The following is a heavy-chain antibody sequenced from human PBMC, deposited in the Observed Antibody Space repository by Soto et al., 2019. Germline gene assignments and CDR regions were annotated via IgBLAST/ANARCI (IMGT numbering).Heavy chain of an antibody. CDR2: INHSGST. CDR3: ARGWGRIFDY. V-gene: IGHV4-34*01. J-gene: IGHJ4*02. Sequence: QVQLQQWGAGLLKPSETLSLTCAVYGGSFSGYYWSWIRQPPGQGLEWIGDINHSGSTNYNPSLKRRVTISVDTSKNQFSLQLSSVTAADTAVYYCARGWGRIFDYWGQGTLVTVSS. CDR1: GGSFSGYY. D-gene: IGHD7-27*01.